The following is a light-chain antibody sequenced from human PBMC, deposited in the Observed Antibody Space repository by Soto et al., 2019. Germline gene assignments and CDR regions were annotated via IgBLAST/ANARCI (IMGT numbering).Light chain of an antibody. J-gene: IGKJ5*01. Sequence: EVVMTQSPATLSVSPGERATLSCKASQSARSSLGWYQQKPGQPPRLLIHDVSIRATGIPARFNGSGSGTEFTLTISSLHSEDFAVYYCQQYNNWPPTFGQGTRLEIK. CDR2: DVS. V-gene: IGKV3-15*01. CDR3: QQYNNWPPT. CDR1: QSARSS.